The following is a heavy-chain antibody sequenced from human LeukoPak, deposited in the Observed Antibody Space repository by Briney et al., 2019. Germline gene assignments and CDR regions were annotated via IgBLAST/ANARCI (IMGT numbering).Heavy chain of an antibody. J-gene: IGHJ4*02. V-gene: IGHV1-2*02. Sequence: ASVKVSCKASGYTFTGYYMHWVRQAPGQGLEWMGWINPNSGGTNYAQKFQGRVTMTRDTSITTAYMELIRLTSDDTAVYYCARDSAGADYWGQGTLVTVSS. CDR2: INPNSGGT. D-gene: IGHD3-10*01. CDR3: ARDSAGADY. CDR1: GYTFTGYY.